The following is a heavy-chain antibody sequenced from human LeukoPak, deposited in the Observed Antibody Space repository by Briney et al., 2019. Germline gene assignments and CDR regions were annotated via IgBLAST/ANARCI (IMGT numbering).Heavy chain of an antibody. V-gene: IGHV3-23*01. CDR1: GSTFSNYA. D-gene: IGHD1-26*01. CDR2: ISGSGGST. Sequence: GGSLRLSCAASGSTFSNYAMSWVRQAPGKGLEWVSTISGSGGSTFYADSVKGRFTISRDNSRNTLYLQMNSLRAEDTAIYYCVGGPGWVFDLWGRGTLVTVSS. J-gene: IGHJ2*01. CDR3: VGGPGWVFDL.